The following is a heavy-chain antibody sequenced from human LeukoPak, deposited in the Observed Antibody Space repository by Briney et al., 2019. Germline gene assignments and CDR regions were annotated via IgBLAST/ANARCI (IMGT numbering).Heavy chain of an antibody. Sequence: SETLPLTCTVSGGSISSYYWSWIRQPPGKGLEWIGYIYYSGSTNYNPSLKSRVTISVDTSKNQFSLKLSSVTAADTAVYYCARERSGSSSAFDIWGQGTMVTVSS. V-gene: IGHV4-59*01. D-gene: IGHD1-26*01. CDR1: GGSISSYY. CDR3: ARERSGSSSAFDI. CDR2: IYYSGST. J-gene: IGHJ3*02.